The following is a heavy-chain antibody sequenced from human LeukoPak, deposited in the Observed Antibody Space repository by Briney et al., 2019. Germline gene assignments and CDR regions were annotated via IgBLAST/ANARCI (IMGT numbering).Heavy chain of an antibody. Sequence: SETLSLTCTVSGGSISSSSYYWGWIRQPPGKGLEWIGEINHSGSTNYNPSLKSRVTISVDTSKNQFSLKLSSVTAADTAVYYCARGDYYYYMDVWGKGTTVTVSS. V-gene: IGHV4-39*07. CDR3: ARGDYYYYMDV. CDR1: GGSISSSSYY. J-gene: IGHJ6*03. CDR2: INHSGST.